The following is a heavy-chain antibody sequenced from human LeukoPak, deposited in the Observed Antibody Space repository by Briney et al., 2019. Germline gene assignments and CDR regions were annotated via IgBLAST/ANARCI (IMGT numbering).Heavy chain of an antibody. D-gene: IGHD3-10*01. CDR2: INHSGST. J-gene: IGHJ5*02. CDR3: ARGRVRAAAVNWFDP. CDR1: GGSLSGYY. Sequence: SETLSLTCAVYGGSLSGYYWSWIRQPPGKGLEWIGEINHSGSTNYNPSLKSRVTISVDTSKNQFSLKLSSVTAADTAVYYCARGRVRAAAVNWFDPWGQGALVTVSS. V-gene: IGHV4-34*01.